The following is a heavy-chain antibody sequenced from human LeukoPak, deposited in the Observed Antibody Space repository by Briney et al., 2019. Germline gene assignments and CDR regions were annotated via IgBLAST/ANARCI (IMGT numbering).Heavy chain of an antibody. CDR2: ISSSGSTI. D-gene: IGHD3-10*01. Sequence: GGSLRLSCAASGFTFSSYNMNWVRQAPGKGLEWVSYISSSGSTIYYADSVKGRFTISRDNSKNTLYLHVNSLRPEDTAVYYCAKAGLWFGELWNSFDPWGQGTLVTVSS. V-gene: IGHV3-48*01. CDR3: AKAGLWFGELWNSFDP. CDR1: GFTFSSYN. J-gene: IGHJ5*02.